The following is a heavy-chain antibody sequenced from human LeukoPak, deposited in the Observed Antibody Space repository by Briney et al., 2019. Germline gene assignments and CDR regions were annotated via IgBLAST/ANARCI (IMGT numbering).Heavy chain of an antibody. Sequence: SETLSLTCTVSGGSISSYYWGWIRQPPGKGLEWIGEINHSGSTNYNPSLKSRVTISVDTSKNQFSLKLSSVTAADTAVYYCARGTYYYYYYMDVWGKGTTVTVSS. CDR3: ARGTYYYYYYMDV. CDR1: GGSISSYY. CDR2: INHSGST. V-gene: IGHV4-34*01. J-gene: IGHJ6*03.